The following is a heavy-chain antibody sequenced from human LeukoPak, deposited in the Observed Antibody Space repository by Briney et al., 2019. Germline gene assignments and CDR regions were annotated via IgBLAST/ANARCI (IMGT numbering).Heavy chain of an antibody. Sequence: PGGSLRLSCEASGFTFSTFAMIWVRQPPGKGLEWVSSIFPSGGEIHYADSVRGRFTISRDNSKGTLSLQMNSLRAEDTAIYYCATYRQVLLPFESWGQGTLVTVSS. CDR2: IFPSGGEI. J-gene: IGHJ4*02. D-gene: IGHD2-8*02. V-gene: IGHV3-23*01. CDR3: ATYRQVLLPFES. CDR1: GFTFSTFA.